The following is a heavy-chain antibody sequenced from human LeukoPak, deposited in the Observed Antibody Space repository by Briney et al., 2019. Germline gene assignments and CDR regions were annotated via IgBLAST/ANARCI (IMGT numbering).Heavy chain of an antibody. CDR1: GFTFSSYG. D-gene: IGHD2-2*01. V-gene: IGHV3-30*18. CDR2: ISYDGSNK. J-gene: IGHJ4*02. CDR3: AKESAAAAMAY. Sequence: PGGSLRLSCAASGFTFSSYGMHWVRQAPGNGLEWVAVISYDGSNKYYADSVKGRFTISRDNSKNTLYLQMNSLRAEDTAVYYCAKESAAAAMAYWGQGALVTVSS.